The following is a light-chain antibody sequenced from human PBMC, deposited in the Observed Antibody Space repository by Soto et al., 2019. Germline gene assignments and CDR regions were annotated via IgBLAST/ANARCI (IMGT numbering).Light chain of an antibody. J-gene: IGLJ2*01. Sequence: QSALTQPASVSGSPGQSITISCTGASSDVGGYNYVSWYQQHPGKAPKLMIYDVSNRPSGVSNRFSGSKSDNTASLTISGLQGEDEADYYCSSYTISSVVFGGGTKL. CDR3: SSYTISSVV. CDR2: DVS. V-gene: IGLV2-14*03. CDR1: SSDVGGYNY.